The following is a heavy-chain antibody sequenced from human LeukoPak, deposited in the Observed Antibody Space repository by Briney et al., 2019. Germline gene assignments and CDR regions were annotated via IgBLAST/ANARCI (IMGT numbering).Heavy chain of an antibody. J-gene: IGHJ1*01. CDR1: GYTLTELS. CDR2: ISPSGGST. D-gene: IGHD2-2*01. CDR3: AREGLGISSFQH. Sequence: GASVKVSCKVSGYTLTELSLHWVRQAPGKGLEWMGVISPSGGSTTYAQKFQGRVTLTRDMSTSTDYLELSSLRSEDTAVYYCAREGLGISSFQHWGQGTLVTVSS. V-gene: IGHV1-46*01.